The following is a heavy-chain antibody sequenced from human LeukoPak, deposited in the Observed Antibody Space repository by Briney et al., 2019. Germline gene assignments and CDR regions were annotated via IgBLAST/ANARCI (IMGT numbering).Heavy chain of an antibody. Sequence: GGSLRLPCAASGFTFSRYAMTWVRQAPGKGLEWVSSLSDDSRRIYYADSVKGRFSISRDISRNTLYLQLNSLRAEDTAIYYCAKEIDSSWQDWGQGTLVTVSS. J-gene: IGHJ4*02. V-gene: IGHV3-23*01. D-gene: IGHD6-13*01. CDR2: LSDDSRRI. CDR1: GFTFSRYA. CDR3: AKEIDSSWQD.